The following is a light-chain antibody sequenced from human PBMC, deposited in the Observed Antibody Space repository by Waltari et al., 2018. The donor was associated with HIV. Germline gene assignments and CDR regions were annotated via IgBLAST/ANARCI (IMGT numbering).Light chain of an antibody. J-gene: IGLJ2*01. CDR2: DND. CDR3: GTWDSSLSAVV. CDR1: RSNIGNNY. Sequence: QSVLTQPPSVSAAPGQKVTISCSGSRSNIGNNYVSWYQQLPGTAPKLLIYDNDKRPSGIPDRFSGSKSGTSATLGITRLQTGDEADYYCGTWDSSLSAVVFGGGTKLTVL. V-gene: IGLV1-51*01.